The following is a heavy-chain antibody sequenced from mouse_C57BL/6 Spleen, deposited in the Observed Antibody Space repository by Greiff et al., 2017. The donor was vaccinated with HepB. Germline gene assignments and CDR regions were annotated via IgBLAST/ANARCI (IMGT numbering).Heavy chain of an antibody. CDR1: GYTFTSYW. Sequence: VQLQQPGAELVMPGASVKLSCKASGYTFTSYWMHRVKQRPGQGLEWIGEIDPSDSYTNYNQKFKGKSTLTVDKSSSTAYMQLSSLTSEDSAVYYCARSEDYYGSSFDYWGQGTTLTVSS. CDR3: ARSEDYYGSSFDY. V-gene: IGHV1-69*01. D-gene: IGHD1-1*01. J-gene: IGHJ2*01. CDR2: IDPSDSYT.